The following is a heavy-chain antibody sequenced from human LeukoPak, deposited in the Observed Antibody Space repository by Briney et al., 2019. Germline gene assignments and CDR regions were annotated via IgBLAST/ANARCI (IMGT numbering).Heavy chain of an antibody. V-gene: IGHV1-69*13. CDR2: IIPIFGTA. Sequence: GASVKVSCKASGGTFSSYAISWVRQAPGQGLEWMGGIIPIFGTANYAQKFQGRVTITADESTSTAYMELSSLRSEDTAVYYCARCGYSYAGYYYYMDVWGKGTTVTISS. CDR3: ARCGYSYAGYYYYMDV. CDR1: GGTFSSYA. D-gene: IGHD5-18*01. J-gene: IGHJ6*03.